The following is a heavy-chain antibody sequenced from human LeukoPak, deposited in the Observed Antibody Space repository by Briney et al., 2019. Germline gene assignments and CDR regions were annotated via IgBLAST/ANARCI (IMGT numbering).Heavy chain of an antibody. CDR2: ISWNSGSI. Sequence: GGSLRLSCAASGFTFDDYAMHWVRQAPGKGLEWVSGISWNSGSIGYADSVKGRFTISRDNAKNSLYLQMNSLRAEDTALYYCAKVRGQYFDYWGQGTLVTVSS. J-gene: IGHJ4*02. D-gene: IGHD1-26*01. V-gene: IGHV3-9*01. CDR3: AKVRGQYFDY. CDR1: GFTFDDYA.